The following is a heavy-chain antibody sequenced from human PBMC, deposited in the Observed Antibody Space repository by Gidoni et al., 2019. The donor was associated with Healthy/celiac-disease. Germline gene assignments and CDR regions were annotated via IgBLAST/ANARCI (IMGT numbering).Heavy chain of an antibody. CDR1: GFSLSNARMG. CDR2: IFSNDEK. D-gene: IGHD3-16*01. Sequence: QVTLKESGPVLVKPTEPLTLTCPVSGFSLSNARMGVSWIRQPPGKALEWLAHIFSNDEKSYSTSLKSRLTISKDTSKSQVVLTMTNMDPGDTATYYCARRWRDYIWATAYYFDYWGQGTLVTVSA. V-gene: IGHV2-26*01. J-gene: IGHJ4*02. CDR3: ARRWRDYIWATAYYFDY.